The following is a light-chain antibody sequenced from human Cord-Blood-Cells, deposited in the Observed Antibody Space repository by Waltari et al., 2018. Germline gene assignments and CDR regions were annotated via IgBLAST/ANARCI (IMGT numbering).Light chain of an antibody. CDR3: SSYTSSSTPLWV. CDR2: DAS. CDR1: SSDVGGYNY. J-gene: IGLJ3*02. Sequence: QSALTQPASVSGSPGQSITISCTGTSSDVGGYNYVSWYPQHPGKAPKLMIYDASKRPSGVSNRFSGSKSGNTASLTISGLQAEDEADYYCSSYTSSSTPLWVFGGGTKLTVL. V-gene: IGLV2-14*01.